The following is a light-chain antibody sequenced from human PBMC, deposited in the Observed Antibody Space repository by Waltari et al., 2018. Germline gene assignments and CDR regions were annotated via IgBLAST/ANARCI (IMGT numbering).Light chain of an antibody. CDR1: SSNIGAGYD. Sequence: QSVLTQPPSVSGAPGQRVTISCTGSSSNIGAGYDVHWYQQLPGTAPKLLIYGNSNRPSGVPDGFSGSESGTSAALAITGLQAEDEADYYCQSYDSSLSGPDVFGTGTKVTVL. J-gene: IGLJ1*01. V-gene: IGLV1-40*01. CDR3: QSYDSSLSGPDV. CDR2: GNS.